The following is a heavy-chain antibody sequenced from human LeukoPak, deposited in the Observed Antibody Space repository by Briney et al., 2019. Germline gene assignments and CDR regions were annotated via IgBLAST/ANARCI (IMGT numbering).Heavy chain of an antibody. J-gene: IGHJ3*02. D-gene: IGHD3-10*01. CDR1: GGSISSGNYY. CDR2: IYTSGST. CDR3: ARKYGSGSQYGDAFDI. V-gene: IGHV4-61*02. Sequence: SQTLSLTCTVSGGSISSGNYYWSWIRQPAGKGLEWIGRIYTSGSTNYNPSLKSRVTISVDTSKNQFSLKLSSVTAADTAVYYCARKYGSGSQYGDAFDIWGQGTMVTVSS.